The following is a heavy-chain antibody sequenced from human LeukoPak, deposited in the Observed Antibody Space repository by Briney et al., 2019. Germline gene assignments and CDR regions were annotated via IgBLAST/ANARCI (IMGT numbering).Heavy chain of an antibody. D-gene: IGHD5-24*01. CDR2: ISSSSSYI. CDR1: GFTFSSYS. CDR3: ARDLEMATNVFDY. J-gene: IGHJ4*02. V-gene: IGHV3-21*01. Sequence: GGSLRLSCAASGFTFSSYSMNWVRQAPGKGLEWVSSISSSSSYIYYADSVKGRFTISRDNAKNSLYLQMNSLRAEDTAVYYCARDLEMATNVFDYWGQGTLVTVSS.